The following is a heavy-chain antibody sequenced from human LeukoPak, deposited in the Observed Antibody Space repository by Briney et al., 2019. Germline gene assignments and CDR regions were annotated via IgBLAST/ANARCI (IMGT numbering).Heavy chain of an antibody. J-gene: IGHJ3*02. CDR1: GGSISSYY. V-gene: IGHV4-59*01. CDR2: MYYSERP. Sequence: SETLSLTCTVSGGSISSYYWSWIRQPPGKGLEWIGYMYYSERPNYNPSLKSRVTISVDTSKNQFSLKLTSVTAADTAVYYCARRGGSPLGAFDIWGQGTMVTVSS. D-gene: IGHD1-26*01. CDR3: ARRGGSPLGAFDI.